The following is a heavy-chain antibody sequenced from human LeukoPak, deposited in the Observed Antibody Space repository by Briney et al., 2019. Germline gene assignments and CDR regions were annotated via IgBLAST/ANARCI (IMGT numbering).Heavy chain of an antibody. Sequence: ASVKVSCKVSRYIHTELSMHWVRQPPGRGLEWMGGFHPEDGETIYAQKFQGRVTMTEDTSTDTAYMELSSLRSEDTAVYYCATANIVGALDAFDIWGQGTMVTVSS. D-gene: IGHD1-26*01. CDR1: RYIHTELS. CDR3: ATANIVGALDAFDI. CDR2: FHPEDGET. V-gene: IGHV1-24*01. J-gene: IGHJ3*02.